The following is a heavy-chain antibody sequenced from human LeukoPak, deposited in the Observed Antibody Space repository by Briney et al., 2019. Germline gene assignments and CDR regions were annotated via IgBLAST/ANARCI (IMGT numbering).Heavy chain of an antibody. CDR1: GDSISNFY. CDR2: IHYSGNS. Sequence: PSETLSLTCSVSGDSISNFYWNWIRQPPGKELEWIGNIHYSGNSNYNPSLQSRVTISIDTSRKQLFLKLTSVTAADTAVYYCALAPNSNWFDFWGQGTLVTVSS. V-gene: IGHV4-59*08. CDR3: ALAPNSNWFDF. J-gene: IGHJ5*01.